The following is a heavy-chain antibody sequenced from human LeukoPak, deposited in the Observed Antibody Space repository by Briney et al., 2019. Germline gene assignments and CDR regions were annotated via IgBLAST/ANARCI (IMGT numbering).Heavy chain of an antibody. CDR3: VSDIVVSTGGFDI. CDR2: IIPIFGTA. D-gene: IGHD2-15*01. CDR1: GGTFSSYA. Sequence: GASVKVSCKASGGTFSSYAISWLRQAPGQALEWVGGIIPIFGTANYAQTFQGRDTITADKFTSTAYMERSSLRSEDTAVYCCVSDIVVSTGGFDIWGQGTMVTVSS. V-gene: IGHV1-69*06. J-gene: IGHJ3*02.